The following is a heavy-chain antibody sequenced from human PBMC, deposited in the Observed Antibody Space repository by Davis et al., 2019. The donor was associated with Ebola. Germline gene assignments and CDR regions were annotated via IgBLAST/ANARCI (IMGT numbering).Heavy chain of an antibody. D-gene: IGHD1-26*01. CDR1: GFTFSSYW. CDR3: ATLVGGSYCFDY. V-gene: IGHV3-7*03. Sequence: GESLKISCAASGFTFSSYWMSWVRQAPGKGLEWVANIKQDGSEKYYVDSVKGRFTISRDNSKNTLYLQMNSLRVEDTAIYYCATLVGGSYCFDYWGQGMLVTVSS. J-gene: IGHJ4*02. CDR2: IKQDGSEK.